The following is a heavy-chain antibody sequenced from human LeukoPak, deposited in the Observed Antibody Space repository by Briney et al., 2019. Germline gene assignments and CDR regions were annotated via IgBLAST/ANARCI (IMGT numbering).Heavy chain of an antibody. V-gene: IGHV3-7*04. CDR1: GFSFRRYW. D-gene: IGHD2-2*02. J-gene: IGHJ4*02. CDR2: IKQDGSEK. Sequence: GGSLRLSCAASGFSFRRYWMTWVRQVRGRALEWVANIKQDGSEKYYVDSVKGRFTVSRDNAKNSLFLQMNSLRVEDTGVYYCVRPIPNNYWGQGTLVTVSS. CDR3: VRPIPNNY.